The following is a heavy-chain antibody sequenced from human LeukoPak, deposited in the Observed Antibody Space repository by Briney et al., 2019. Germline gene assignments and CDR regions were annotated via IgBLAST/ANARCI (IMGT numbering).Heavy chain of an antibody. D-gene: IGHD2-15*01. Sequence: ALVKVSCKASGYTFTGYYMHWVRQAPGQGLEWMGWINPNSGGTNYAQKFQGWVTMTRDTSISTAYMELSRLRSDDTAVYYCAREDIVVVVAASNLNWFDPWGQGTLVTVSS. CDR3: AREDIVVVVAASNLNWFDP. J-gene: IGHJ5*02. CDR1: GYTFTGYY. CDR2: INPNSGGT. V-gene: IGHV1-2*04.